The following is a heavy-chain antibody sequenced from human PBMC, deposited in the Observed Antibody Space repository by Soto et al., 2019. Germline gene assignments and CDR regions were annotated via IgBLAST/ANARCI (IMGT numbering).Heavy chain of an antibody. D-gene: IGHD2-15*01. CDR3: XHRXHGGNGLLDL. CDR2: IYWDDYK. J-gene: IGHJ5*02. Sequence: QITVKESGPMLLKPTQTLTLTCTFSGFSFSTGEVGAGWIRHPPGKDLEWLALIYWDDYKHYNPSLKSKLTXXXXXXXXXXXXXXXXXXXXXXXXXXXXHRXHGGNGLLDLWGQGTLVT. V-gene: IGHV2-5*02. CDR1: GFSFSTGEVG.